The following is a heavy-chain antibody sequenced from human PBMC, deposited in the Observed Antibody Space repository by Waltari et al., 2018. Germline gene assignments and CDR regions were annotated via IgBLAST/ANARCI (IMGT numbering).Heavy chain of an antibody. CDR3: ARDSSSSGKGDY. V-gene: IGHV1-46*01. CDR1: GYTFTNYS. CDR2: INPSGSST. J-gene: IGHJ4*02. D-gene: IGHD6-6*01. Sequence: QVQLVQSGAEVKKPGASVTVSCTASGYTFTNYSMHWVRQAPGQGLEWMGIINPSGSSTSYALKFEDRVTMTRDTSTSTVYMQLSSLKSEDTAIYYCARDSSSSGKGDYWGQGTLVTVSS.